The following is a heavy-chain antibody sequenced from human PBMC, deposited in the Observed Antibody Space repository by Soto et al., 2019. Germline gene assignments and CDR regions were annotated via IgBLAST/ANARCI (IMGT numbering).Heavy chain of an antibody. CDR3: AKGKTFGGVIVPDWFDP. V-gene: IGHV1-3*01. CDR2: INAANGDT. Sequence: ASVKVSCKASGYTFINSALHWVRQAPGQRLEWMGWINAANGDTKYSQNFQGRVTITRDTSASTGYMELSSLTSEDTAVYYCAKGKTFGGVIVPDWFDPWGQGTLVTVSS. D-gene: IGHD3-16*02. J-gene: IGHJ5*02. CDR1: GYTFINSA.